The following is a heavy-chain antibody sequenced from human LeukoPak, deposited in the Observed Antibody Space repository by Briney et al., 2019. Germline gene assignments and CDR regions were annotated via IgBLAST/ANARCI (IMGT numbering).Heavy chain of an antibody. D-gene: IGHD5-18*01. V-gene: IGHV4-30-4*08. Sequence: PSETLSLTCAVYGGSFSGYYWSWIRQPPGKGLEWIGYIYYSGSTYYNPSLKSRVTISVDTSKNQFSLKLSSVTAADTAVYYCARDSYSYGQYFDYWGQGTLVTVSS. J-gene: IGHJ4*02. CDR3: ARDSYSYGQYFDY. CDR1: GGSFSGYY. CDR2: IYYSGST.